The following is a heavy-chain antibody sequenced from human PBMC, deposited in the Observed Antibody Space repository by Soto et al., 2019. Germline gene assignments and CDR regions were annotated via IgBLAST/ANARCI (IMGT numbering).Heavy chain of an antibody. V-gene: IGHV1-2*02. Sequence: SGKVSCKASGYTFTGYYMHWVRQAPGQGLEWMGWINPNSGGTNYAQKFQGRVTMTRDTSISTAYMELSRLRSDDTAVYYCARSYSGRTIYYYYGMDVWGQGTTVTV. CDR2: INPNSGGT. J-gene: IGHJ6*02. D-gene: IGHD1-26*01. CDR3: ARSYSGRTIYYYYGMDV. CDR1: GYTFTGYY.